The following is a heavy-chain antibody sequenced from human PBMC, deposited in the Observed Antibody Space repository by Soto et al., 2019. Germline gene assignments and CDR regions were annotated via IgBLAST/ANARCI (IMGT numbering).Heavy chain of an antibody. V-gene: IGHV4-59*01. Sequence: SETLSLTCTVSGGSISSYYWSWIRQPPGKGLEWIGYIYYSGSTNYNPSLKSRVTISVDTSKNQFSLKLSSVTAADTAVYYCARDGDSSGYYRYYYYGMDVWGQGTTVTVSS. CDR2: IYYSGST. J-gene: IGHJ6*02. D-gene: IGHD3-22*01. CDR3: ARDGDSSGYYRYYYYGMDV. CDR1: GGSISSYY.